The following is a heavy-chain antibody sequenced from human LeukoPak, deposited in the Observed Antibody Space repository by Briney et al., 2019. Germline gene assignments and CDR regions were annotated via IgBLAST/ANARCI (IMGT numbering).Heavy chain of an antibody. V-gene: IGHV4-4*02. J-gene: IGHJ3*02. D-gene: IGHD2-21*01. CDR2: IYHSGST. CDR3: AGVIDDYAFDI. CDR1: GGSISSSNW. Sequence: PSGTLSLTCAISGGSISSSNWWSWVRQPPGKGLEWIGEIYHSGSTNYSPSLKSRVTISVDKSKNQFSLKVTSVTAADTAVYYCAGVIDDYAFDIWGQGTMVTVSS.